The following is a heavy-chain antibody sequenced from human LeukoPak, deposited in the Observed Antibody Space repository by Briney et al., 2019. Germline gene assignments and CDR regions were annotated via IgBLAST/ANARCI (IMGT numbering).Heavy chain of an antibody. J-gene: IGHJ5*02. CDR1: GYSFVSYG. CDR3: ARDSEIEGATPNWLDP. Sequence: ASVKVSCKASGYSFVSYGVSWVRQAPGQGLEWMGWISAYNGDTNYAQKVQGRVTMTTDTSTSTAYMELRSLRSDDTAVYYCARDSEIEGATPNWLDPWGQGTLVTVSS. CDR2: ISAYNGDT. D-gene: IGHD1-26*01. V-gene: IGHV1-18*01.